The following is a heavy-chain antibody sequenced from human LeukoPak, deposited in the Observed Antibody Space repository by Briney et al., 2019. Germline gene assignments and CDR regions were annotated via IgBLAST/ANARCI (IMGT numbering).Heavy chain of an antibody. CDR2: IYPGDSDI. CDR3: ARQRRGSYSIDL. V-gene: IGHV5-51*01. CDR1: GYIFTSYW. J-gene: IGHJ5*02. Sequence: GESLKISCKGSGYIFTSYWIGWVRQMPGKGLEWMGIIYPGDSDIRYSPSFQGQVTISADKSITTAYLQWSSLKASDAAMYYCARQRRGSYSIDLWGQGTLVTVSS. D-gene: IGHD1-26*01.